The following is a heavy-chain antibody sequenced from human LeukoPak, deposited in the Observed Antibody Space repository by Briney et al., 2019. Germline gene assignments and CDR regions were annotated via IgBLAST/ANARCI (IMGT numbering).Heavy chain of an antibody. Sequence: GGSLRLSCAVSGFTFSSHSMNWVRQAPGKGLEWVSYISSSSSTIYYADSVKGRFTISRDNAKNSLYLQKNSLRAEDTAVYYCARGAYYYEDWGQGTLVTVSS. D-gene: IGHD3-22*01. V-gene: IGHV3-48*01. J-gene: IGHJ4*02. CDR3: ARGAYYYED. CDR2: ISSSSSTI. CDR1: GFTFSSHS.